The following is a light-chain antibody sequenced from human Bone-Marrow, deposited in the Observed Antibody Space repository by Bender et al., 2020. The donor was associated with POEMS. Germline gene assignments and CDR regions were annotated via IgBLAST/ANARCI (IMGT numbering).Light chain of an antibody. V-gene: IGLV3-21*02. J-gene: IGLJ3*02. CDR2: DDD. CDR3: QVWVSSSDHWV. Sequence: SYVLTQPRSVSLAPGQTARITCGGDDIGSLPVYWYQQKAGQAPVLVVYDDDDRPSGIPERFSGSNSGNTATLSISRVEVGDEADYYCQVWVSSSDHWVFGGGTELTVL. CDR1: DIGSLP.